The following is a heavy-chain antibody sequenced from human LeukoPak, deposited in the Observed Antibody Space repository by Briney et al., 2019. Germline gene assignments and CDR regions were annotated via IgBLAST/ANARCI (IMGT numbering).Heavy chain of an antibody. D-gene: IGHD2-2*01. CDR2: ISSSGTTI. Sequence: GGSLRLSCAASEFTFSSYDMNWVRQAPGKGLQWVSDISSSGTTIYYADSVKGRFTISRDNAKNSLYLQMNSLRAEDTAVYYCARKYCSTTSCLFDNWGQGTLVTVSS. J-gene: IGHJ4*02. CDR1: EFTFSSYD. V-gene: IGHV3-48*03. CDR3: ARKYCSTTSCLFDN.